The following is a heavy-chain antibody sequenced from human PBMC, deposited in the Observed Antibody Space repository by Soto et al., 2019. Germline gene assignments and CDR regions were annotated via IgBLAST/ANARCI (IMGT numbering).Heavy chain of an antibody. CDR1: GFTFSSYG. D-gene: IGHD5-12*01. J-gene: IGHJ4*02. CDR2: IWYDGSNK. CDR3: ARDSSIVATIGVDY. Sequence: QVQLVESGGGVVQPGRSLRLSCAASGFTFSSYGMHWVRQAPGKGLEGVAVIWYDGSNKYYADCVKGRFSISRDKTKNTLYLQMNSLRAADTAEYDCARDSSIVATIGVDYWGQGTLVTVSS. V-gene: IGHV3-33*01.